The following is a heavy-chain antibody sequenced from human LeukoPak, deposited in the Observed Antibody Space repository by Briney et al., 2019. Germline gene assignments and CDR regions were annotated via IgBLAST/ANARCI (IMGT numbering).Heavy chain of an antibody. CDR2: INNSGGST. Sequence: GGSLRLSCAASGFTFSSYGMSWVRQAPGKGLEWVSSINNSGGSTYYADSVKGRFTISRDDAKNLLYLDMNSLRAEDTAVYYCARGHTAVTRHFDFWGQGSLVTVSS. D-gene: IGHD4-17*01. J-gene: IGHJ4*02. CDR1: GFTFSSYG. CDR3: ARGHTAVTRHFDF. V-gene: IGHV3-23*01.